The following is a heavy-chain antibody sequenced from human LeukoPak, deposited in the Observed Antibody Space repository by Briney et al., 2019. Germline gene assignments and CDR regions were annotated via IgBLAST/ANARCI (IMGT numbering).Heavy chain of an antibody. Sequence: PGGSLRLSCAASGFTFSSYWMSWVRQAPGKGLEWVANIKQDGSEKYYVDSVKGRFTISRDNAKNSLYLQMNSLRAEDTAVCYCARQLSSSWAYYFDYWGQGTLVTVSS. CDR3: ARQLSSSWAYYFDY. J-gene: IGHJ4*02. V-gene: IGHV3-7*01. D-gene: IGHD6-13*01. CDR2: IKQDGSEK. CDR1: GFTFSSYW.